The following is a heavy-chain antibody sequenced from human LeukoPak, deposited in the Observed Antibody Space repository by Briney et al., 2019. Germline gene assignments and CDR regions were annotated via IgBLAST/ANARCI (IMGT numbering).Heavy chain of an antibody. V-gene: IGHV3-30-3*01. CDR1: GFSFTSYA. D-gene: IGHD4-17*01. J-gene: IGHJ5*02. CDR2: ISYDGNNQ. CDR3: ARDRPYGDPNWFDP. Sequence: GGSLRLSCAASGFSFTSYAMHWVRQAPGKGLEWVAVISYDGNNQYYLDSVKGRFTVSRVISKNILYLQMSSLRDEDTAVYYCARDRPYGDPNWFDPWGQGTLVTVSS.